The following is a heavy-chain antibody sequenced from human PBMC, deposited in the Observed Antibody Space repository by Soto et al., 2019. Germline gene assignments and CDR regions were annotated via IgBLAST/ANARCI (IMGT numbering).Heavy chain of an antibody. Sequence: EVHLVESGGGVVQPVGSLRLSCAASGFSLSSSEMNWVRQAPGKGLEWMSYISSSGSTKYYADSVNGRLPIYKDNANNSLVLQMCSLSGVDTAVYYCARGYSPRNFHWGQGTLVTVSS. CDR3: ARGYSPRNFH. CDR2: ISSSGSTK. D-gene: IGHD2-15*01. V-gene: IGHV3-48*03. CDR1: GFSLSSSE. J-gene: IGHJ4*02.